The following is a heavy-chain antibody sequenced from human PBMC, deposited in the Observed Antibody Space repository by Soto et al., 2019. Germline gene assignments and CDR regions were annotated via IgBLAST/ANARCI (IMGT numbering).Heavy chain of an antibody. V-gene: IGHV5-51*01. Sequence: ELQLVQSGAEVKKPGESLKISCKGSGYNFANYWIGWVRQMPGKGLEWMGIIYPGNSDTKYSPSFPGQVTISADTSISTAYLEWSSLKASDTAIYYSARHVYYDVLKKNYWGQGTLVTVSS. D-gene: IGHD3-9*01. CDR3: ARHVYYDVLKKNY. J-gene: IGHJ4*02. CDR2: IYPGNSDT. CDR1: GYNFANYW.